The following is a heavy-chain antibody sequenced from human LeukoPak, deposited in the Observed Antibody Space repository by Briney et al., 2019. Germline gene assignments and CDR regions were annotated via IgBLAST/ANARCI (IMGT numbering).Heavy chain of an antibody. CDR3: ARHRSMGELPKF. CDR1: RFTFDDYG. CDR2: INWNGGST. J-gene: IGHJ4*02. V-gene: IGHV3-20*04. D-gene: IGHD1-26*01. Sequence: GGSLRLSCAASRFTFDDYGMSWVRQVPGQGLEWVSAINWNGGSTRYRESVKGRFTISRDTAKNSVYLQMNSLSPEDTALYYCARHRSMGELPKFWGQGTLVSVSS.